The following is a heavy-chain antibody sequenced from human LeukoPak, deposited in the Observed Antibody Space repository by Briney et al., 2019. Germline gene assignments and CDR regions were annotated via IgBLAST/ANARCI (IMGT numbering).Heavy chain of an antibody. Sequence: RPSETLSLTCTVSNVSISNAAYSWGWIRQPPGKGLEWIGHIFYSGTIHYNPSLQSRVTISVDRSKNLFSLVLNSVTAADTALYFCAGEKGILTMNYYYYYYIDVWGKGTTVTVSS. D-gene: IGHD3-9*01. CDR3: AGEKGILTMNYYYYYYIDV. J-gene: IGHJ6*03. CDR1: NVSISNAAYS. V-gene: IGHV4-30-2*01. CDR2: IFYSGTI.